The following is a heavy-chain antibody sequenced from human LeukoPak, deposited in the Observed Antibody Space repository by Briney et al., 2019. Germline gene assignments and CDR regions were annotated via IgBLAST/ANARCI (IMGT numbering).Heavy chain of an antibody. CDR2: IYYSGST. Sequence: SETLSLTCTVSGGSISSGGYYWSWIRQHPGKGLEWIGYIYYSGSTYYNPSLKSRVTISVDTPKNQFSLKLSSVTAADTAVYYCARANCSGGSCYYWSLTSFDYWGQGTLVTVSS. D-gene: IGHD2-15*01. V-gene: IGHV4-31*03. CDR3: ARANCSGGSCYYWSLTSFDY. J-gene: IGHJ4*02. CDR1: GGSISSGGYY.